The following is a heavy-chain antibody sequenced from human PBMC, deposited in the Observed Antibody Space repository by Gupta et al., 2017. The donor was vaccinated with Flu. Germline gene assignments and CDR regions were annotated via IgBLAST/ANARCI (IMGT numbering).Heavy chain of an antibody. CDR2: IYHSGST. Sequence: QVQLQESGPGLVKPSETLSLTCAVSGYSISSGYYWGWIRQPPGKGLEWIGSIYHSGSTYYNPSLKSRVTISVDTSKNQFSLKLSSVTAADTAVYYCARAPPDPSLMTHIVVVVAATQAFDIWGQGTMVTVSS. V-gene: IGHV4-38-2*01. D-gene: IGHD2-15*01. CDR3: ARAPPDPSLMTHIVVVVAATQAFDI. CDR1: GYSISSGYY. J-gene: IGHJ3*02.